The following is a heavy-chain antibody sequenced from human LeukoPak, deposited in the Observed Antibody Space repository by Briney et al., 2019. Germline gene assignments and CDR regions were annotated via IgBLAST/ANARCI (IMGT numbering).Heavy chain of an antibody. D-gene: IGHD3-10*01. CDR3: AKGRFGELLTSWMVV. J-gene: IGHJ6*04. CDR1: GFTFDDYA. V-gene: IGHV3-9*01. Sequence: PGGSLRLSCAASGFTFDDYAMHWVRQAPGKGLEWVSGISWNSGSIGYADSVKGRFTISRDNAKNSLYLQMSSLRAEDTALYYCAKGRFGELLTSWMVVWGKGTTVTVSS. CDR2: ISWNSGSI.